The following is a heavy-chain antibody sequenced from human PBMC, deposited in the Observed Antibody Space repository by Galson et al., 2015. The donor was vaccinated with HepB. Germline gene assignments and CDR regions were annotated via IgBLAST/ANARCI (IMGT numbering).Heavy chain of an antibody. D-gene: IGHD6-19*01. J-gene: IGHJ4*02. CDR3: ARDPTVEFPDYFDY. V-gene: IGHV3-30*04. CDR1: GFTFQNHA. Sequence: SLRLSCAVSGFTFQNHAMHWVRQAPGKGLEWVAVISFHGSEIYYADSVRGRFTISRDNSKDTLYLQMNSLTSEDTAVYYCARDPTVEFPDYFDYWGQGTLVTVSS. CDR2: ISFHGSEI.